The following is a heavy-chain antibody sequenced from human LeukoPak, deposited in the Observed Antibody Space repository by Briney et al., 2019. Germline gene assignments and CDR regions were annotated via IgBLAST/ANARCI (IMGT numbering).Heavy chain of an antibody. J-gene: IGHJ3*01. CDR3: ARDGGWGYYEP. CDR1: GGSIRSGGYY. D-gene: IGHD3-22*01. CDR2: IYYSGST. Sequence: SQTLSLTCTVSGGSIRSGGYYWSWIRQHPGKGLEWIGYIYYSGSTYYNPSLKSRVTISVDTSKNQFSLKLSSVTAADTAVYYCARDGGWGYYEPWGQGTMVTVSS. V-gene: IGHV4-31*03.